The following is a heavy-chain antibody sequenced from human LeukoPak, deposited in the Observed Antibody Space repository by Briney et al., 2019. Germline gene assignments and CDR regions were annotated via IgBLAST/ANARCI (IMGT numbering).Heavy chain of an antibody. Sequence: GGSLRLSCAASGFTFSIYGMHWVRQAPGKGLEWVSSISSSSSYIYYADSVKGRFTISRDNAKNSLYLQMNSLRAEDTAVYYCAKGYGWEASYYYYYMDVWGKGTTVTISS. CDR2: ISSSSSYI. V-gene: IGHV3-21*01. J-gene: IGHJ6*03. CDR3: AKGYGWEASYYYYYMDV. D-gene: IGHD1-26*01. CDR1: GFTFSIYG.